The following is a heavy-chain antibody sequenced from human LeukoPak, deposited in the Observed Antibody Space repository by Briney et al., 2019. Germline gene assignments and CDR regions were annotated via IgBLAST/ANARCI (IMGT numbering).Heavy chain of an antibody. CDR3: ARDRGIQLWVPYYMDV. V-gene: IGHV3-30*02. CDR2: IRYDGSNK. CDR1: GFTFSSYG. Sequence: PGGSLRLSCAASGFTFSSYGMHWVRQAPGKGLEWVAFIRYDGSNKYYADSVKGRFAISRDNSKNTLYLQMNSLRAEDTAVYYCARDRGIQLWVPYYMDVWGKGTTVTISS. D-gene: IGHD5-18*01. J-gene: IGHJ6*03.